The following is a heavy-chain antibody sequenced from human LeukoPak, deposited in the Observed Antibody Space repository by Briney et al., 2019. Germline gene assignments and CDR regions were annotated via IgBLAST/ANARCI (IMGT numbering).Heavy chain of an antibody. V-gene: IGHV4/OR15-8*02. D-gene: IGHD1-26*01. CDR1: GGSIRSTNW. CDR3: SRESGAFCPFGY. CDR2: ISLSGQT. Sequence: SETLSLTCGVSGGSIRSTNWWSWVRQPPGQGLEWIGEISLSGQTNFNPSLNVRVTMSLDESRNQLSLKLTSVPAADTAIYYCSRESGAFCPFGYWGQGTLVIVPP. J-gene: IGHJ4*02.